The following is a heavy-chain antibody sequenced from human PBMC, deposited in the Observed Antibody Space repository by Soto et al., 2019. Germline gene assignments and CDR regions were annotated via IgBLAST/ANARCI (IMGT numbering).Heavy chain of an antibody. CDR3: ARVQAGTIDY. D-gene: IGHD1-1*01. V-gene: IGHV4-59*01. CDR1: GGSISSYN. J-gene: IGHJ4*02. CDR2: IYYSGST. Sequence: LSLTCTVSGGSISSYNWSWLRQPPGKGLEWIGYIYYSGSTNYNPSLKSRVTISVDTSKNQFSLKLSSVTAADTAVYYCARVQAGTIDYWGQGALVTVSS.